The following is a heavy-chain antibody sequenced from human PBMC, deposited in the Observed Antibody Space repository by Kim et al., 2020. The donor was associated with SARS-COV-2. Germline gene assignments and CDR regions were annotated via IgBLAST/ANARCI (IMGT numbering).Heavy chain of an antibody. J-gene: IGHJ4*02. Sequence: GGSLRLSCAASGFTFSSYWMHWVRQAPAKGLVWVSRINSDGSSTSYADSVKGRFTISRDNAKNTLYLQMNSLRAEDTAVYYCARDTDHYFDWPSFDYWGQGTLVTVSS. V-gene: IGHV3-74*01. CDR3: ARDTDHYFDWPSFDY. CDR1: GFTFSSYW. CDR2: INSDGSST. D-gene: IGHD3-9*01.